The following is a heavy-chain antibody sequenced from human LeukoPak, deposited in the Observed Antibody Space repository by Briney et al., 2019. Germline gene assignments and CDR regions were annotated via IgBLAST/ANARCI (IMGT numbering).Heavy chain of an antibody. V-gene: IGHV3-30*02. Sequence: PGGSLRLSCAASGFDLSRNGMHWVSQAPGKGMEWVSFIRYDGSKTFYGDSVTGRFTISRVNSKNTLYLQMNSLRAEATAVYYCARDFNDVHSNYYYIPEYWGQGVLVTVSS. J-gene: IGHJ4*02. CDR3: ARDFNDVHSNYYYIPEY. CDR2: IRYDGSKT. CDR1: GFDLSRNG. D-gene: IGHD3-10*01.